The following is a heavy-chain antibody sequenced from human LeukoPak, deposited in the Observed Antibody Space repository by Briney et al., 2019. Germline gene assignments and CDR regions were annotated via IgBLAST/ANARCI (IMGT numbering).Heavy chain of an antibody. J-gene: IGHJ6*03. Sequence: SETLSLTCTVSGGSISSYYWSWIRQPPGKGLEWIGEINHSGSTNYNPSLKSRVTISADTSKNQFSLKLTSVTAADTAVYYCGRLDGLILYYHYMDVWGKGTTVTVSS. CDR3: GRLDGLILYYHYMDV. CDR2: INHSGST. CDR1: GGSISSYY. D-gene: IGHD1-1*01. V-gene: IGHV4-34*01.